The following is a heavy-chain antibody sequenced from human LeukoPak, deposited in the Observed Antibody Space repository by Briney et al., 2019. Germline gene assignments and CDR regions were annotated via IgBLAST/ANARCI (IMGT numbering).Heavy chain of an antibody. J-gene: IGHJ4*02. D-gene: IGHD4-17*01. CDR1: GGTFSSYA. CDR3: AREGGTTVTLFDY. V-gene: IGHV1-69*04. CDR2: IIPILGIA. Sequence: ASVKVSCKASGGTFSSYAISWVRQAPGQGLEWMGRIIPILGIANYAQKFQGRVTITADKSTSTAYMELSSLRSEDTAVYYCAREGGTTVTLFDYWGQGTLVTVSS.